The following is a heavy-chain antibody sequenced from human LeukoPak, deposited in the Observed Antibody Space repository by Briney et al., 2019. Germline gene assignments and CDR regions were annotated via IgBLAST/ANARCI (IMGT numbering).Heavy chain of an antibody. CDR3: ARDPNRLADYGGDYFDH. CDR2: IPNDGSHK. Sequence: GGSLRLSCAASGLPFSSYSMHWVRQAPGNGQEWVAVIPNDGSHKYYADSVKGRFIISRDNSKNTLSLQMNTLRPDDTAVFYCARDPNRLADYGGDYFDHWGQGTLVTVSS. V-gene: IGHV3-30*04. D-gene: IGHD4-23*01. CDR1: GLPFSSYS. J-gene: IGHJ4*02.